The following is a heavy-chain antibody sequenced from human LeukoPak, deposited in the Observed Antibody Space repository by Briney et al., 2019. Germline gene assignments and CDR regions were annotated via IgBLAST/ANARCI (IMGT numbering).Heavy chain of an antibody. CDR1: GFTFSGFW. J-gene: IGHJ5*02. V-gene: IGHV3-74*01. D-gene: IGHD5-18*01. CDR3: ARDPLQGYSYGYDWFDP. Sequence: GGSLRLSCAASGFTFSGFWMHWVRQAPGKGLVWVSCISFDGSDATYADSVKGRFTISRDNAKNSLYLQMNSLRAEDTAVYYCARDPLQGYSYGYDWFDPWGQGTLVTVSS. CDR2: ISFDGSDA.